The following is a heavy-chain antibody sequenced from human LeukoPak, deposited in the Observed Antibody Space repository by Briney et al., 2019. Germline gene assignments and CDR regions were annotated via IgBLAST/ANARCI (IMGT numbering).Heavy chain of an antibody. Sequence: GGALRLSCAASGFTFSSYWMHWVRQAPGKGLVWVSRINEDGSTTNYADSVKGRFTISRDNAKNTLYLQMNSLRAEDTAVYYCAKDLGYCSGGSCYTAYYFDYWGQGTLVTVSS. J-gene: IGHJ4*02. CDR2: INEDGSTT. D-gene: IGHD2-15*01. CDR3: AKDLGYCSGGSCYTAYYFDY. V-gene: IGHV3-74*01. CDR1: GFTFSSYW.